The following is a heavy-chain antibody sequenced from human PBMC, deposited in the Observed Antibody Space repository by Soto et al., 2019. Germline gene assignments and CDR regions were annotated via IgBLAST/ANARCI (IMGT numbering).Heavy chain of an antibody. J-gene: IGHJ5*02. CDR2: INHSGST. CDR3: ARGGKAGGYSYAVPGLQRSNKHTFDP. CDR1: GGSFSGYY. V-gene: IGHV4-34*01. D-gene: IGHD5-18*01. Sequence: SETLSLTCAVYGGSFSGYYWSWIRQPPGKGLEWIGEINHSGSTNYNPSLKSRVTISVDTSKNQFSLKLGSVTAADTAVYYCARGGKAGGYSYAVPGLQRSNKHTFDPWGQGTLVTVSS.